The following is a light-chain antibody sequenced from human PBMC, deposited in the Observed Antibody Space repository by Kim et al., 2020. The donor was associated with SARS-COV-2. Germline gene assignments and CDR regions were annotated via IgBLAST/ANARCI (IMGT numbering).Light chain of an antibody. Sequence: SSELTQDPAVSVALGQTVRITCQGDSLRRYYASWYQQKPGQAPVLVIYGKNNRPSGIPDRFSGPSSGNTASLTISGAQAEDEADYYCKSRDSSGKVVFGGGTKLTVL. V-gene: IGLV3-19*01. J-gene: IGLJ2*01. CDR1: SLRRYY. CDR2: GKN. CDR3: KSRDSSGKVV.